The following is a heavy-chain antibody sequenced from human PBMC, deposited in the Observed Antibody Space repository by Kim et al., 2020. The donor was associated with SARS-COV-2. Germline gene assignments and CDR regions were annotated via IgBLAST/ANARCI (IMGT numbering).Heavy chain of an antibody. J-gene: IGHJ4*02. D-gene: IGHD2-15*01. Sequence: VKGRFTISRDKSKNTLSLQMNSLTAEDTAVYYCAKDLGDCSGGTCYWAFDYWGQGTLLTVSS. CDR3: AKDLGDCSGGTCYWAFDY. V-gene: IGHV3-23*01.